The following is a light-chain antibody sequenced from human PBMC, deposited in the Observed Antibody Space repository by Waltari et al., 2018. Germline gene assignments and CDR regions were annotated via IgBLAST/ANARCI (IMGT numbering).Light chain of an antibody. CDR3: QSYDTSLSVV. Sequence: QSVLPQPPSVSGAPGQRVTISCTGSGSNIGAGYDVHWYQQLPRAAPKLLLYGSTSRPLGVPDRFFGSTSGTSASLAITGLQAEDEADYYCQSYDTSLSVVFGGGTKLTVL. V-gene: IGLV1-40*01. CDR1: GSNIGAGYD. CDR2: GST. J-gene: IGLJ3*02.